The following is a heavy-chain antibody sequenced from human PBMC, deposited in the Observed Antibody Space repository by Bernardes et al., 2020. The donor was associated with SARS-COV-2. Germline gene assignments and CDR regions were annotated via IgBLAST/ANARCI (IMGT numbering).Heavy chain of an antibody. CDR3: AGIRPGWYFDL. Sequence: GGSLRLSCAVSGFTFSSYEMNWVRQAPGKGLEWVSYISSSGSTIYYADSVKGRITISRDNAKNSLYLQMNSLRAEDTAVYYCAGIRPGWYFDLWGRGTLVTVSS. J-gene: IGHJ2*01. CDR2: ISSSGSTI. D-gene: IGHD3-16*01. V-gene: IGHV3-48*03. CDR1: GFTFSSYE.